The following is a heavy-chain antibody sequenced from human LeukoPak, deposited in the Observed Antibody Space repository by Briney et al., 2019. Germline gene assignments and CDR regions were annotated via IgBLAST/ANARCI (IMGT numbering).Heavy chain of an antibody. J-gene: IGHJ4*02. D-gene: IGHD6-13*01. Sequence: ASVKVSCKASGYTFIDYYMHWVRQAPGQGLEWMGIINPRGGSTTYAQNFQGRVTMTRDTSTSTLYMELSSLTYEDTAVYYCARGGHSSSWRYFDYWGQGTLVTVSS. CDR2: INPRGGST. CDR1: GYTFIDYY. CDR3: ARGGHSSSWRYFDY. V-gene: IGHV1-46*01.